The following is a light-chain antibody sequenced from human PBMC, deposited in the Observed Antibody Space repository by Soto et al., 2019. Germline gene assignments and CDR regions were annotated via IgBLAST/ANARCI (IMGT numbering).Light chain of an antibody. CDR1: SSNIGAGYA. J-gene: IGLJ1*01. CDR2: GNN. CDR3: QSYDSRLSSYV. V-gene: IGLV1-40*01. Sequence: VLTQPPSVSGAPGQRVTISCTGSSSNIGAGYAVHWYQQLPGTAPKLLIHGNNNRPSGVPDRFSGSKSDTSASLAITGLQADDEADYYCQSYDSRLSSYVFGTGTKVTVL.